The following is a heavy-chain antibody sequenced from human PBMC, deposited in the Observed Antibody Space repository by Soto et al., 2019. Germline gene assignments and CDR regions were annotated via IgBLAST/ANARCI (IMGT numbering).Heavy chain of an antibody. J-gene: IGHJ3*01. CDR2: IYYSGST. CDR1: GGSISSSSYY. CDR3: ARVWGGAFDF. V-gene: IGHV4-39*07. Sequence: SETLSLTCTVSGGSISSSSYYWGWIRQPPGKGLEWIGSIYYSGSTYYNPSLKSRVTISVDTSKNQFSLKLSSVTAADTAVYYCARVWGGAFDFWGQGTMVTVSS. D-gene: IGHD3-10*01.